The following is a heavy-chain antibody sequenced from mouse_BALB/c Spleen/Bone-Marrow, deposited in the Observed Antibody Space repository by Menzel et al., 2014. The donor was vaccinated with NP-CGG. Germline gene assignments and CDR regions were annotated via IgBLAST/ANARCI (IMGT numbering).Heavy chain of an antibody. D-gene: IGHD1-1*01. CDR3: ARSYYVSSPYAMDY. CDR1: GYTFTSYW. V-gene: IGHV1S41*01. Sequence: DLVKPGAPVKLSCKASGYTFTSYWINWVKQRPGQGLEWVGRIAPGSGSIYYNEMFKVKATLTVDASSSTAYIQLSSLSSEDSAVYFCARSYYVSSPYAMDYWGQGTSVTVSS. J-gene: IGHJ4*01. CDR2: IAPGSGSI.